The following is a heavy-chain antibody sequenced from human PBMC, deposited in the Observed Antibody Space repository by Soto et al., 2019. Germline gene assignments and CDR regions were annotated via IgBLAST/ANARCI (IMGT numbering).Heavy chain of an antibody. V-gene: IGHV1-69*06. Sequence: QVQLVQSGAEVMRPGSSVKVSCEASGGTFSTSAISWVRQAPGQGLEWMGGIIPIFGTANYPQKFQGRVTITADKSTTTAYMEVSSLRTEDTAVYYCARVSVSGWFYFKYWGQGTLVTVSS. CDR2: IIPIFGTA. J-gene: IGHJ4*02. CDR3: ARVSVSGWFYFKY. D-gene: IGHD6-19*01. CDR1: GGTFSTSA.